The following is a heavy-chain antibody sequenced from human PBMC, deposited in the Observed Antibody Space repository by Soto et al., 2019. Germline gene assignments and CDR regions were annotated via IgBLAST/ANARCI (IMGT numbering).Heavy chain of an antibody. J-gene: IGHJ4*02. CDR1: GGSFGNSA. CDR2: FIPVYRTL. Sequence: EPLVQSGAEVKKPGSSVKISCKASGGSFGNSAINWVRQTPGQGLEWLGGFIPVYRTLNYAQKFQGRVTITADESTGTAYMTLSSLASNDTAVYYCATGVIWIGYFTVDSWGQGTRVTVSS. V-gene: IGHV1-69*01. CDR3: ATGVIWIGYFTVDS. D-gene: IGHD3-3*01.